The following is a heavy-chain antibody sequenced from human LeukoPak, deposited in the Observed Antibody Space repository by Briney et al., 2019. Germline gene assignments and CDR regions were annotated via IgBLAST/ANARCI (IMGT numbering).Heavy chain of an antibody. CDR1: GFTFNYFW. CDR3: ATVSEY. CDR2: INNDGAAT. V-gene: IGHV3-74*01. Sequence: GRSLRLSCAASGFTFNYFWMHGVRHVPGKGLVWVSGINNDGAATYYADSVKGRFTISRDNAKNTVYLQMNGLRAEDTTVYYCATVSEYWGQGTLVTVSS. J-gene: IGHJ4*02.